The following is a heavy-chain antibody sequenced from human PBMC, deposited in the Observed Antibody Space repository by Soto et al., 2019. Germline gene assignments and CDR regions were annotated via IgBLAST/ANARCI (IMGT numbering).Heavy chain of an antibody. D-gene: IGHD2-15*01. CDR1: GASISSGDYY. J-gene: IGHJ6*02. Sequence: SETLSLTCTFSGASISSGDYYWTWIRQPPGKGLEWTGSIYYSGSTYYNPSLKSRVTISVDTSNNQFSLKLSSVTAADTAVYYCARAGRGYCSGFSCDSGLYGMDVWGQGTTVTVSS. V-gene: IGHV4-30-4*01. CDR2: IYYSGST. CDR3: ARAGRGYCSGFSCDSGLYGMDV.